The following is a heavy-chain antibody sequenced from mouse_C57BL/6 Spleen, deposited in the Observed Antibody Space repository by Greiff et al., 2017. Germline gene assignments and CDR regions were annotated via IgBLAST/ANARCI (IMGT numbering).Heavy chain of an antibody. D-gene: IGHD4-1*01. J-gene: IGHJ4*01. CDR2: IRSKSDNYAT. Sequence: EVKLMESGGGLVQPGGSMKLSCVASGFTFSNYWMNWVRQSPEKGLEWVAQIRSKSDNYATHYAESVKGRLTISRDDSKSSVYLQMNNLSAEDTGIYYCTGRLGYAMDYWGQGTSVTVSS. CDR3: TGRLGYAMDY. V-gene: IGHV6-3*01. CDR1: GFTFSNYW.